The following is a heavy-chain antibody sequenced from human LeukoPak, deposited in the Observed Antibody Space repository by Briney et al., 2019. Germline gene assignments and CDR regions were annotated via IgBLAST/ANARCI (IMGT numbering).Heavy chain of an antibody. Sequence: TRGSLRLSCAASGFTFNIYWMTWVRQAPGKGLEWVANIKQDGSEKYYVDSVKGRFTISRDNAKNSLYLQMNSLRAEDTAVYYCARRSPERAFDYWGQGTLVTVSS. V-gene: IGHV3-7*01. J-gene: IGHJ4*02. CDR1: GFTFNIYW. CDR3: ARRSPERAFDY. CDR2: IKQDGSEK.